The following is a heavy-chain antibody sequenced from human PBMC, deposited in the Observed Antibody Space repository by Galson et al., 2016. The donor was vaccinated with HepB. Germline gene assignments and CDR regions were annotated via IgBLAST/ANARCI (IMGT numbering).Heavy chain of an antibody. CDR1: GGSISSSSYY. CDR2: IYYSGST. Sequence: LSLTCTVSGGSISSSSYYWGWIRQPPGKGLGWIGSIYYSGSTYYNPSLKSRVTISVDTSKNQFSLKLSSVTAADTAVYYCARHLKIQLWLRGNWFDPWGQGTLVTVSS. J-gene: IGHJ5*02. V-gene: IGHV4-39*01. CDR3: ARHLKIQLWLRGNWFDP. D-gene: IGHD5-18*01.